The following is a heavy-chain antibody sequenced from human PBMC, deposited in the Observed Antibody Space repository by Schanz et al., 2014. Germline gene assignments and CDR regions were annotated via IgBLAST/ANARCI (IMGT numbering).Heavy chain of an antibody. D-gene: IGHD6-19*01. CDR2: ISPYTGNT. V-gene: IGHV1-18*01. J-gene: IGHJ4*02. CDR1: GYTFSSYG. CDR3: ARGGYSSGWYDRDIAHVDY. Sequence: QVQLVQSGAEVKKPGASVKVSCKASGYTFSSYGITWVRQAPGQGLEWVGWISPYTGNTHYFDKMEGRVTMTTDTSTSTAYMELRSLRSDDTAVYYCARGGYSSGWYDRDIAHVDYWGQGTLVIVSS.